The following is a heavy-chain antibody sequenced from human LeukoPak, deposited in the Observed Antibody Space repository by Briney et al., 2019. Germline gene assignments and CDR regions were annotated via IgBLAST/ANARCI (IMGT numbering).Heavy chain of an antibody. V-gene: IGHV3-23*01. CDR2: LSARGATT. J-gene: IGHJ5*02. CDR1: GFTFSDYY. Sequence: GGSLRLSCAASGFTFSDYYMSWIRQVPGQGLEWVSGLSARGATTFYADSVKGRFTISRDNFKNTVSLQMNRLRADDTAVYYCARGGVGATLDWFAPWGQGTLVTVSS. D-gene: IGHD1-26*01. CDR3: ARGGVGATLDWFAP.